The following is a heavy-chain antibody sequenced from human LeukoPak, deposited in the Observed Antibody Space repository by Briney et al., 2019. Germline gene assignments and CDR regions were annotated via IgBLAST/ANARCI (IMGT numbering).Heavy chain of an antibody. CDR1: GFTFNTYG. CDR3: ARRAGAYSHPYDY. V-gene: IGHV3-23*01. D-gene: IGHD4/OR15-4a*01. Sequence: GGTLRLSCAASGFTFNTYGVSWVRQAPGKGLEWLSALSGSGDRTYYADSVKGRFTISRDNSKNTLYLQMNSLRAEDTAVYYCARRAGAYSHPYDYWGQGTLVTVSS. J-gene: IGHJ4*02. CDR2: LSGSGDRT.